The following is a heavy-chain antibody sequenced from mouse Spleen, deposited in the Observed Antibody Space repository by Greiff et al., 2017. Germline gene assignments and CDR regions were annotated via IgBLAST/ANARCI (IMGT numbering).Heavy chain of an antibody. D-gene: IGHD1-1*01. CDR1: GYTFTSYW. CDR2: IDPSDSYT. V-gene: IGHV1-59*01. CDR3: ATITTVVARYAMDY. J-gene: IGHJ4*01. Sequence: QVQLQQPGAELVRPGTSVKLSCKASGYTFTSYWMHWVKQRPGQGLEWIGVIDPSDSYTNYNQKFKGKATLTVDTSSSTAYMQLSSLTSEDSAVYYCATITTVVARYAMDYWGQGTSVTVSS.